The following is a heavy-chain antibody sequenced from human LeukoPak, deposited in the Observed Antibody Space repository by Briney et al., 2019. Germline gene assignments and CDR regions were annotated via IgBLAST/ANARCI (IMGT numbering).Heavy chain of an antibody. CDR2: INPRDISA. CDR1: RYKFTKFY. D-gene: IGHD3-22*01. CDR3: ARDPLDSSGYFVPFDY. J-gene: IGHJ4*02. Sequence: ASVKVSCKATRYKFTKFYMHWVRQAPGQGLEWMGIINPRDISARYAQKFQGGVTMTRDMSTNTVYMELSSLRSEDTAVYYCARDPLDSSGYFVPFDYWGQGTLVTVSS. V-gene: IGHV1-46*01.